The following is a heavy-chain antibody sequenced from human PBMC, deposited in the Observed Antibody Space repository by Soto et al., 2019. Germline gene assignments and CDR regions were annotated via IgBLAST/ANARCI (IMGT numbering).Heavy chain of an antibody. CDR1: VFTFSSYG. Sequence: PGGALRVSCAASVFTFSSYGMHWVRQAPGKGLEWVTGILYDGSDKYYADSVKGRFTISRENSKNTLYLQMNSLRTEDSAVYYCAKAGGGFGDFVHHWGQGTPVSVSS. CDR3: AKAGGGFGDFVHH. CDR2: ILYDGSDK. D-gene: IGHD3-10*01. V-gene: IGHV3-30*19. J-gene: IGHJ4*02.